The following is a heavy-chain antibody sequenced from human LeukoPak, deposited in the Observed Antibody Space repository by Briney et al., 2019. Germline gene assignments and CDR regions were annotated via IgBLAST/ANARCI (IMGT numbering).Heavy chain of an antibody. CDR3: AKDQFWSGYPNNWFDP. V-gene: IGHV3-23*01. D-gene: IGHD3-3*01. CDR1: GITFSSYA. CDR2: ISGSGGST. Sequence: PGGSLRLSCAASGITFSSYAMSWVRQAPGKGLEWVSAISGSGGSTYYADSVKGRFTISRDNSKNTLYLQMNSLRAEDTAVYYCAKDQFWSGYPNNWFDPWGQGTLVTVSS. J-gene: IGHJ5*02.